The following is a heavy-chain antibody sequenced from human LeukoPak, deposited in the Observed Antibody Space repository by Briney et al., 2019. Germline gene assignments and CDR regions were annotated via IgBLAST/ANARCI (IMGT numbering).Heavy chain of an antibody. CDR3: ARGYSYGYGPFDY. J-gene: IGHJ4*02. CDR2: ISSNGGST. D-gene: IGHD5-18*01. V-gene: IGHV3-64*01. CDR1: GFTFSSYA. Sequence: PGGSLRLSCAASGFTFSSYAMHWVRQAPGKGLEYVSAISSNGGSTYYANSVKGRFTISRDNSKNTLYLQMGSLRAEDMAVYYCARGYSYGYGPFDYWGQGTLVTVSS.